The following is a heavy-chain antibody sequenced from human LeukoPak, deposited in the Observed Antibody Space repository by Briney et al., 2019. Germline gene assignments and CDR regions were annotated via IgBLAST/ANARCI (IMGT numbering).Heavy chain of an antibody. J-gene: IGHJ4*02. CDR1: GYSISSGYY. D-gene: IGHD4-17*01. CDR3: AREHTENYFDY. Sequence: PSETLSLTCAVSGYSISSGYYWGWIRQPPGKGLEWIGSIYHSGSTYYNPSLKSRVTISVDTSKNQFSLKLSSVTAADTAVYYCAREHTENYFDYWGQGTLVTVSS. V-gene: IGHV4-38-2*02. CDR2: IYHSGST.